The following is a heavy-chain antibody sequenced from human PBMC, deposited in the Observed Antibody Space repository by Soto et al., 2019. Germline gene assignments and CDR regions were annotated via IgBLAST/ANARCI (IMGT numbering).Heavy chain of an antibody. V-gene: IGHV3-30*03. CDR3: ARGTIVARQHLDY. D-gene: IGHD6-6*01. Sequence: QVQLVESGGGVVQPGKSLRLSCAASGFTFSRYAMHWARQAPVKGLEWVTVISIRGGDEYYAESVRVRFTISRDDSKNTLYLQMDSLRVEDTAVYYCARGTIVARQHLDYWGQGTLVTVSS. J-gene: IGHJ4*02. CDR2: ISIRGGDE. CDR1: GFTFSRYA.